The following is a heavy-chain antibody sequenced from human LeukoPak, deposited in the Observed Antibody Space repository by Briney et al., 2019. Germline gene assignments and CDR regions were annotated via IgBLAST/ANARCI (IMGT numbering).Heavy chain of an antibody. CDR3: TKALYNYGRDYFDH. D-gene: IGHD5-24*01. Sequence: GGSLRLSCEASGLPFSISGMHWVRQAPGKGLEWMSFIKFDSTGKHYADSVKGRFTVSRDNSKNTVHLQIDDLRPDDTAVYYCTKALYNYGRDYFDHWGQGTLVIVPS. J-gene: IGHJ4*02. V-gene: IGHV3-30*02. CDR1: GLPFSISG. CDR2: IKFDSTGK.